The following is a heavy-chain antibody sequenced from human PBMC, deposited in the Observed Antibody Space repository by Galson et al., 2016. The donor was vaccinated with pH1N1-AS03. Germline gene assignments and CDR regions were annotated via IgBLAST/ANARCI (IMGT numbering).Heavy chain of an antibody. Sequence: SLRLSCAASGFTFSTYSMNWVRQAPGKGLEWVSGIWGNGDSTYYADFVKGRFTISRDNSKNTLYLQMNSLRADDTAVCYCAKDMKPDGVYDLDYWGQGTLVTVSS. V-gene: IGHV3-23*01. J-gene: IGHJ4*02. CDR3: AKDMKPDGVYDLDY. CDR2: IWGNGDST. D-gene: IGHD5/OR15-5a*01. CDR1: GFTFSTYS.